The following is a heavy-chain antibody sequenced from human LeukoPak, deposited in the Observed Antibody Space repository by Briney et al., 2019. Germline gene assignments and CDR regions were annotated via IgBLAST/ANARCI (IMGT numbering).Heavy chain of an antibody. CDR1: GYTFTGYY. CDR3: GRDYYDNSGDGAFDI. CDR2: INPSSGGI. J-gene: IGHJ3*02. Sequence: ASVKVSCKASGYTFTGYYMHWVRQAPGQGLEWMGWINPSSGGINYRVTMTRDTSISTVYMELSRLRSDDTAVYYCGRDYYDNSGDGAFDIWGHGTMVTVSS. D-gene: IGHD3-22*01. V-gene: IGHV1-2*02.